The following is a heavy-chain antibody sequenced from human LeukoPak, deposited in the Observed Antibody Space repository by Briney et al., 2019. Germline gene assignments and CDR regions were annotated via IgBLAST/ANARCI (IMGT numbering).Heavy chain of an antibody. V-gene: IGHV1-18*01. CDR1: GYTFTSYG. CDR3: ARGGHYYDSSGYYYGQPYFQR. CDR2: ISAYNGNT. Sequence: ASVKVSCKASGYTFTSYGISWVRQAPGQGLEWMGWISAYNGNTNYAQKLQGRVTMTTDTSTGTAYMELRSLRSDDTAVYYCARGGHYYDSSGYYYGQPYFQRWGQGTLVTVSS. J-gene: IGHJ1*01. D-gene: IGHD3-22*01.